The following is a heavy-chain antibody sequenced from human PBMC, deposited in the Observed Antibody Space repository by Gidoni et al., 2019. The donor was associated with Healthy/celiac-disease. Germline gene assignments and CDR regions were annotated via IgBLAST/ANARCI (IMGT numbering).Heavy chain of an antibody. D-gene: IGHD2-2*02. CDR1: GGSFSGYY. CDR2: INHSGST. J-gene: IGHJ3*02. Sequence: QVQLQQWGAGLLKPSETLSLTCAVYGGSFSGYYWSWLRQPPGKGLEWIGEINHSGSTNYNPSLKSRVTISVDTSKNQFSLKLSSVTAADTAVYYCALDIVVVPAAIRTRAFDIWGQVTMVTVSS. CDR3: ALDIVVVPAAIRTRAFDI. V-gene: IGHV4-34*01.